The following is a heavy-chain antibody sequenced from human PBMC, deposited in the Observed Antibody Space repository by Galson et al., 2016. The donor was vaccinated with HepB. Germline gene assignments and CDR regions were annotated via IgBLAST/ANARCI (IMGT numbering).Heavy chain of an antibody. Sequence: SLRLSCAASGFTFSYHAMHWVRRAPGKGLEWVAVTDGTNKYYADSVKGRFTISRDDSKSTLYLQMDRLRAEDTAVYCCATDSIVGVPDYFDYWGQGTLVTVSS. V-gene: IGHV3-30-3*01. CDR2: TDGTNK. CDR1: GFTFSYHA. CDR3: ATDSIVGVPDYFDY. J-gene: IGHJ4*02. D-gene: IGHD1-26*01.